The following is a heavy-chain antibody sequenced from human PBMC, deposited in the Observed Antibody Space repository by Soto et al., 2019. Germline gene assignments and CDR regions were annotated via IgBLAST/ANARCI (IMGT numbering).Heavy chain of an antibody. D-gene: IGHD3-9*01. Sequence: PGGSLRLSCAASGFIFSNYALHWVRQAPGKGLEWVAVISYDESNKYYADSVKGRFTISRDNSRNAMYLQMNSLRADDTAVYYCAGLTGYYNAYFDHWGQGTLVTVSS. CDR3: AGLTGYYNAYFDH. J-gene: IGHJ4*02. CDR1: GFIFSNYA. V-gene: IGHV3-30-3*01. CDR2: ISYDESNK.